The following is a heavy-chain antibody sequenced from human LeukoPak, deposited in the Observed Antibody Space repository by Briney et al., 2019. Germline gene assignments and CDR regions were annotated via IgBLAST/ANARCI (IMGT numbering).Heavy chain of an antibody. CDR3: ARARNYYDNSGYYYEGDAFDI. J-gene: IGHJ3*02. CDR1: GGSISNYH. D-gene: IGHD3-22*01. CDR2: IFYSGST. V-gene: IGHV4-59*01. Sequence: SETLSLTCTVSGGSISNYHWGWIRQPPGKGLEWIGYIFYSGSTNDNPSLKSRVTISVDTSKNQFSLRLSSVAAADTAVYYCARARNYYDNSGYYYEGDAFDIWGQGTMVTVSS.